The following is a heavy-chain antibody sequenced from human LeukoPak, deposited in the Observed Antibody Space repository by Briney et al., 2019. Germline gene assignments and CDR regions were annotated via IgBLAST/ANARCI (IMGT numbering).Heavy chain of an antibody. CDR1: GFTFSSYA. V-gene: IGHV3-23*01. J-gene: IGHJ4*02. CDR3: ARWGNDYSQFDS. D-gene: IGHD4-11*01. CDR2: VSGSGDNT. Sequence: GGSLRLSCAASGFTFSSYAMSWVRQAPGKGLEWVTVVSGSGDNTNYADSVKGRFTISRDNSKNTLFLQMNSLRTEDTAVYFCARWGNDYSQFDSWGQGTLVTVS.